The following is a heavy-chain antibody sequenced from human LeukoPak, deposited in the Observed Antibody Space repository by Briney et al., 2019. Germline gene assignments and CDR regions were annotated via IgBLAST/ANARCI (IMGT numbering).Heavy chain of an antibody. Sequence: GGSLRLSCTASGFTFGDYAMSWFRQAPGKGLEWVGFIRSKAYGGTTEYAASVKGRFTISRDDSKSIAYLQMNRLKTEDTAVYFCTRPFDYGDYLPFDYWGQGTLVTVSS. D-gene: IGHD4-17*01. CDR2: IRSKAYGGTT. V-gene: IGHV3-49*03. CDR3: TRPFDYGDYLPFDY. J-gene: IGHJ4*02. CDR1: GFTFGDYA.